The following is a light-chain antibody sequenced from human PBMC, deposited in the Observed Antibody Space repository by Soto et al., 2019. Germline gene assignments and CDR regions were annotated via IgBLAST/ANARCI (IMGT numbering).Light chain of an antibody. Sequence: QSALTQPASGSGSPGQSITISCTGTSSDVGSYNLVSWYQQHPGKAPKLMIYEVSKRPSGVSNRFSGSKSGNTASLTISGLQAGDAADYYCCSYAVSSTPNWVFGGGTKLTVL. V-gene: IGLV2-23*02. CDR2: EVS. J-gene: IGLJ3*02. CDR3: CSYAVSSTPNWV. CDR1: SSDVGSYNL.